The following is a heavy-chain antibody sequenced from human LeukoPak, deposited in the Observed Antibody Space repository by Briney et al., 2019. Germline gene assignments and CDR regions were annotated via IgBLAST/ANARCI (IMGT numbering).Heavy chain of an antibody. CDR3: ASALRVDTAMVMNY. CDR2: IYTSGST. Sequence: SETLSLTCTVSGGSISSYYWSWIRQPAGKGLEWIGRIYTSGSTNYNPSLKSRVTMSVDTSKNQFSLKLSSVTAADTAVYYCASALRVDTAMVMNYWSQGTLVTVSS. J-gene: IGHJ4*02. D-gene: IGHD5-18*01. V-gene: IGHV4-4*07. CDR1: GGSISSYY.